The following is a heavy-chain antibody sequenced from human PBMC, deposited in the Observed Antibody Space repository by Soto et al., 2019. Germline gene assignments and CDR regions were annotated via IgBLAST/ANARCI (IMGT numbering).Heavy chain of an antibody. CDR3: ASEGGEGENNWFDP. CDR1: GYTFTGYY. D-gene: IGHD3-16*01. J-gene: IGHJ5*02. V-gene: IGHV1-2*04. CDR2: INPNSGGT. Sequence: ASVKVSCKASGYTFTGYYMHWVRQAPGQGLEWMGWINPNSGGTNYAQKFQGWVTMTRDTSISTAYMELSRLRSDDTAVYYCASEGGEGENNWFDPWGQGTLVTVSS.